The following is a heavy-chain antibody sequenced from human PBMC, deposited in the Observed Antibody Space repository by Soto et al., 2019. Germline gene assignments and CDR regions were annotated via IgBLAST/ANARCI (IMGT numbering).Heavy chain of an antibody. CDR2: TYYRSKWYN. Sequence: SETLSLTCAISVDSVSSNSAAWNWIRQSPSRGLEWLGRTYYRSKWYNDYAVSVKSRITINPDTSKNQFSLQLNSVTPEDTAVYYCERASIKILCMEVWGQGTTVIVSS. D-gene: IGHD3-16*01. CDR3: ERASIKILCMEV. CDR1: VDSVSSNSAA. J-gene: IGHJ6*01. V-gene: IGHV6-1*01.